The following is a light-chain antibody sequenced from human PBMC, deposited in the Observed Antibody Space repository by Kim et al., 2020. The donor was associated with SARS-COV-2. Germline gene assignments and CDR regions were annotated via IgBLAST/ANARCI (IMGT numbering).Light chain of an antibody. Sequence: PGGTGTLTCDSTTGSVTSGHYAFGFQQRPGQAPKTLIYDTNRRQSWTPSRFSGSLRGGKAALTLSGVQAEDEADYCCLLYYGGRRVFGGGTQLTVL. CDR3: LLYYGGRRV. J-gene: IGLJ3*02. CDR1: TGSVTSGHY. CDR2: DTN. V-gene: IGLV7-46*01.